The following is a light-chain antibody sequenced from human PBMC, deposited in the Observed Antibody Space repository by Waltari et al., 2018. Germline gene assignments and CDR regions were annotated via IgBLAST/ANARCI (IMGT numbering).Light chain of an antibody. Sequence: DIVMTQSPLPLPVTPGEPASISCRSSQSLLHSNGYNYLDWYLQKPGQSPQLLIYLGSNRASGVPDRFSGSGEGTDFTLKISRVEAEDVGVYYCMQALQTPWTFGQGTKLEIK. V-gene: IGKV2-28*01. CDR2: LGS. CDR3: MQALQTPWT. CDR1: QSLLHSNGYNY. J-gene: IGKJ2*02.